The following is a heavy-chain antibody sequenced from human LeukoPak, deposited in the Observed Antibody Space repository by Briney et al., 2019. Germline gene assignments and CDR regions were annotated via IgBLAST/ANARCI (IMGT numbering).Heavy chain of an antibody. D-gene: IGHD6-19*01. CDR2: IYSDGNT. Sequence: GGSLRLSCAVSGFTVSSIYMRWVRRAPGKGLEWVSFIYSDGNTYYADSVKGRFTLSRDSSRNTLYLQMNSLRVDDTAVYYCAGDTHSSSWYDHWGQGTLVTVSS. CDR3: AGDTHSSSWYDH. J-gene: IGHJ5*02. V-gene: IGHV3-53*01. CDR1: GFTVSSIY.